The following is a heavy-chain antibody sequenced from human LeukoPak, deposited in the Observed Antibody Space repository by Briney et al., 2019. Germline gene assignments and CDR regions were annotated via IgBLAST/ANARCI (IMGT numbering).Heavy chain of an antibody. Sequence: PRGSLRPPRAASGFTFSSHRMNRVRQAPGKGLEWVASSSGSSSYIYYADSLKGRFNIFRDNDKNSLYPQMNTLRAEYTAVYYCARDGGLGFGELSAFDYWGQGTLVTVSS. D-gene: IGHD3-10*01. CDR1: GFTFSSHR. CDR2: SSGSSSYI. CDR3: ARDGGLGFGELSAFDY. J-gene: IGHJ4*02. V-gene: IGHV3-21*01.